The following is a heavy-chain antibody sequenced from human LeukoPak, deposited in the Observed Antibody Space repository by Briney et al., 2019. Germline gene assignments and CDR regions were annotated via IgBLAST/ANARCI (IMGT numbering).Heavy chain of an antibody. Sequence: GASVKVSCKASGYTFTAYYMHWVRQAPGQGLEWMAWINPRNGGTHYAQKFRGRVTLISDTSISTAYMEPSGLGSDDTAVYYCASDLTGSTGGQHWGQGTLVTVSS. V-gene: IGHV1-2*02. CDR3: ASDLTGSTGGQH. CDR1: GYTFTAYY. J-gene: IGHJ1*01. CDR2: INPRNGGT. D-gene: IGHD3-9*01.